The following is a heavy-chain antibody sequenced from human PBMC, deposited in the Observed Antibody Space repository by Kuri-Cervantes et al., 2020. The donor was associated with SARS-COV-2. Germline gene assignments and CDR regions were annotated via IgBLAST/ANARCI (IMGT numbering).Heavy chain of an antibody. CDR2: IYSAGDS. J-gene: IGHJ6*03. V-gene: IGHV4-61*02. CDR1: GGSISSGDYY. D-gene: IGHD2-2*01. Sequence: SETLSLTCTVSGGSISSGDYYWNWIRQPAGKGLEWIGRIYSAGDSNYNPSLKSRVTISLDRSKNQFSLKLTSVTAADTAVYYCARDIVVVPAATLDFGYYYYYMDVWGKGTTVTVSS. CDR3: ARDIVVVPAATLDFGYYYYYMDV.